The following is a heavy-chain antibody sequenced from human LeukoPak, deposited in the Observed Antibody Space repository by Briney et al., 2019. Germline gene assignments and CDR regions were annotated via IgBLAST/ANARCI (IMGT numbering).Heavy chain of an antibody. CDR3: ARPTYSSGWYGAFDI. CDR1: GYTFTNYW. Sequence: GESLKISCKASGYTFTNYWIGWVRQMPGKGLEWMGIIYPGDSDIRYSPSFQGQVTFSADKSISTAYLQWTSLKASDTAMYYCARPTYSSGWYGAFDIWGQGTMVTVSS. D-gene: IGHD6-19*01. J-gene: IGHJ3*02. CDR2: IYPGDSDI. V-gene: IGHV5-51*01.